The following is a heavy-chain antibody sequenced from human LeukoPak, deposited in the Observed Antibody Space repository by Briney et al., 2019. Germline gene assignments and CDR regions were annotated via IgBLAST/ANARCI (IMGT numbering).Heavy chain of an antibody. CDR1: GFTFSSYG. Sequence: GSLRPSCAAPGFTFSSYGLHWVRQAPGKGLEWVAVISYYGSNIYYAESVKGRFTISRDNSKNTLYLQMNSLRAEDTAVYYCAKDDSPFHYGDYPGIFDYWGEGTL. D-gene: IGHD4-17*01. J-gene: IGHJ4*02. CDR3: AKDDSPFHYGDYPGIFDY. V-gene: IGHV3-30*18. CDR2: ISYYGSNI.